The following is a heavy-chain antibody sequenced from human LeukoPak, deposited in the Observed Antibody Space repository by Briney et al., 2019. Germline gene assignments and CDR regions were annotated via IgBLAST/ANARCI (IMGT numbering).Heavy chain of an antibody. CDR3: ASGALSSSWYTY. V-gene: IGHV4-61*02. CDR1: GGSLSSGSYY. Sequence: SQTLSLTCTVSGGSLSSGSYYWSWIRQPAGTGLEWLGRIYTSGSTNYNPSLKSRVTISVDTSKNQFSLKLSSVTAADTAVYYCASGALSSSWYTYWGQGTLVTVSS. CDR2: IYTSGST. D-gene: IGHD6-13*01. J-gene: IGHJ4*02.